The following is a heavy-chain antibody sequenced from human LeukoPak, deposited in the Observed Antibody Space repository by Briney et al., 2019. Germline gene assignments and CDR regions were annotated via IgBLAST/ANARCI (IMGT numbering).Heavy chain of an antibody. Sequence: SETLSLTCAVCGGSFSGYYWSWIRQPPGKGLEWIGEINHSGSTNYNPSLKSRVTISVDTSKNQFSLKLSSVTAADTAVYYCARGLVARWFDPWGQGTLVTVSS. CDR2: INHSGST. J-gene: IGHJ5*02. V-gene: IGHV4-34*01. D-gene: IGHD6-6*01. CDR1: GGSFSGYY. CDR3: ARGLVARWFDP.